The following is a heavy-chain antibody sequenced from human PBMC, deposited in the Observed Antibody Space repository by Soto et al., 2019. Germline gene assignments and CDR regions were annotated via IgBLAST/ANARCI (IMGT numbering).Heavy chain of an antibody. CDR3: WKETKAFTGAVDFAHGMDD. V-gene: IGHV3-21*01. CDR1: GFTFRTYT. J-gene: IGHJ6*02. CDR2: INSKSDFI. Sequence: EVQLVESGGGMVKPGGSLRLSCAGSGFTFRTYTFNWVRQAPGKGLEWVSSINSKSDFIYYADSVRGRFTISRDKNSVYLQMNSLRAEDTAVYYCWKETKAFTGAVDFAHGMDDWGQGTTVTVSS. D-gene: IGHD3-3*01.